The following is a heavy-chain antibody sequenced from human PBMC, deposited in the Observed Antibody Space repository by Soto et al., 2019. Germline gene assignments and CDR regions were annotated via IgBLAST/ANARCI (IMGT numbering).Heavy chain of an antibody. CDR3: AKDPRASGIAVAGIFDY. CDR1: GFTFSSYG. Sequence: PGGSLRLSCAASGFTFSSYGMHWVRQAPGKGLEWVAVISYDGSNKYYADSVKGRFTISRDNSKNTLYLQMNSLRAEDTAVYYCAKDPRASGIAVAGIFDYWGQGTLVTVSS. CDR2: ISYDGSNK. J-gene: IGHJ4*02. V-gene: IGHV3-30*18. D-gene: IGHD6-19*01.